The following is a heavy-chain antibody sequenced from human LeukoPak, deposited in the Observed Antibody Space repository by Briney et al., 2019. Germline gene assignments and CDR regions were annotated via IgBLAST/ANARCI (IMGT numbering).Heavy chain of an antibody. CDR1: GYTFTGYY. Sequence: ASVKVSCKASGYTFTGYYLHWVRQAPGQGLEWMGWINPNSGGTNYAQKFQGRVTMTRDTSISTAYMELSRLRSDDTAVYYCATVGATSPALNYWGQGTLVTVSS. CDR3: ATVGATSPALNY. V-gene: IGHV1-2*02. J-gene: IGHJ4*02. D-gene: IGHD1-26*01. CDR2: INPNSGGT.